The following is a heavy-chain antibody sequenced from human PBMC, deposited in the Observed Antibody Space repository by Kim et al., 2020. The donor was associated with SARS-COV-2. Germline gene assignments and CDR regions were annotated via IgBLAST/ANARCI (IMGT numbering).Heavy chain of an antibody. J-gene: IGHJ6*02. V-gene: IGHV3-33*01. CDR3: ARDRLGEYGMDV. CDR1: GFTFSSYG. CDR2: IWYDGSNK. Sequence: GGSLRISCAASGFTFSSYGMHWVRQAPGKGLEWLAVIWYDGSNKYYADSVKGRFTISRDNSKNTLYLQMNSLRAEDTAVYYCARDRLGEYGMDVWGQGTT. D-gene: IGHD3-16*01.